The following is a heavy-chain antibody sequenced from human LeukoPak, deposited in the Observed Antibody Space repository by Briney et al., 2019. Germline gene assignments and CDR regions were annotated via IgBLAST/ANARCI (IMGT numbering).Heavy chain of an antibody. V-gene: IGHV6-1*01. CDR1: GDSVSSSSVA. J-gene: IGHJ4*02. D-gene: IGHD6-19*01. CDR2: TYYRSKWYF. Sequence: SETLSLTCAISGDSVSSSSVAWDWIRQSPSGGLEWLGRTYYRSKWYFDYANSVKSRIVIQPDTSKNQFSLQLSSVTPEDTAIYFCARDRGSGHYFFDSWGQGVLVTVSS. CDR3: ARDRGSGHYFFDS.